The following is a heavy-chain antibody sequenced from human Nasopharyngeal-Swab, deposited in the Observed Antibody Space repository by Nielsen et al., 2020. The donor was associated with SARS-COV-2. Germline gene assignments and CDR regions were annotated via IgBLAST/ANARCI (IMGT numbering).Heavy chain of an antibody. V-gene: IGHV2-70*11. CDR3: ARIDYNYYYYGMDV. Sequence: SGPTLVKPTQTLTLTCTFSGFSLSTSGMCVSWIRQPPGKALEWLARIDWDDDKYYSTSLKTRLTISKDTSKNQVVLTMTNMDPVDTATYYCARIDYNYYYYGMDVWGQGTTVTVSS. J-gene: IGHJ6*02. D-gene: IGHD4-11*01. CDR2: IDWDDDK. CDR1: GFSLSTSGMC.